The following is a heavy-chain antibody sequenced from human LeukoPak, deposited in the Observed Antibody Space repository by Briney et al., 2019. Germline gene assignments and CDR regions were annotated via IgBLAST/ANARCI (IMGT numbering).Heavy chain of an antibody. D-gene: IGHD2-2*02. CDR1: GDSISSYY. J-gene: IGHJ4*02. Sequence: SETLSLTCTVSGDSISSYYWSWIRQPPGKGLEWIGYIYYSGSTNYNPSLKSRVTLSVDTSKNQFVLRLSSVTAADTAVYYCARRERYCSSTSCYSYFDYWGQGTLVTVSS. CDR2: IYYSGST. V-gene: IGHV4-59*01. CDR3: ARRERYCSSTSCYSYFDY.